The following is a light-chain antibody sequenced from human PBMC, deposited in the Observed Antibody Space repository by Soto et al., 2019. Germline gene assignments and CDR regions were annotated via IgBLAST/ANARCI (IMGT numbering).Light chain of an antibody. CDR1: QGISSY. CDR3: LQYYSYPLT. V-gene: IGKV1-8*01. J-gene: IGKJ4*01. Sequence: AIRMTQSPSSFSASTGDRVTITCRASQGISSYLAWYQQKPVKAPKLLIYAASTLQSGVPSRFSGSGSGTDFTLTICCLQSEDFATYYCLQYYSYPLTFGGGTKVEIK. CDR2: AAS.